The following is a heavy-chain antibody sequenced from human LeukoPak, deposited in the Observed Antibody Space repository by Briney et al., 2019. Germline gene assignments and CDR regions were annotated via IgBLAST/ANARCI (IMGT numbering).Heavy chain of an antibody. V-gene: IGHV1-2*02. CDR1: GYTFTGYY. Sequence: GASVKVSCKASGYTFTGYYMHWVRQAPGQGLEWMGWINPNSGGTNYAQKFQGRVTMTRDTSISTAYMELSRLRSDDTAVYYCAREWCSGGSCYAVIDYWGQGTLVTVSS. J-gene: IGHJ4*02. CDR2: INPNSGGT. D-gene: IGHD2-15*01. CDR3: AREWCSGGSCYAVIDY.